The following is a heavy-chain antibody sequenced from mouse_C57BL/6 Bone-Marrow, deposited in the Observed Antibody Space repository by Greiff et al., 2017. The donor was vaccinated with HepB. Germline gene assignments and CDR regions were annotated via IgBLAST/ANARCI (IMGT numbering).Heavy chain of an antibody. V-gene: IGHV5-9-1*02. CDR1: GFTFSSYA. D-gene: IGHD2-3*01. CDR2: ISSGGDYI. Sequence: VKLMESGEGLVKPGGSLKLSCAASGFTFSSYAMSWVRQTPEKRLEWVAYISSGGDYIYYADTVKGRFTISRDNARNTLYLQMSSLKSEDTAMYYCTRVVYDGYYNYFDYWGQGTTLTVSS. J-gene: IGHJ2*01. CDR3: TRVVYDGYYNYFDY.